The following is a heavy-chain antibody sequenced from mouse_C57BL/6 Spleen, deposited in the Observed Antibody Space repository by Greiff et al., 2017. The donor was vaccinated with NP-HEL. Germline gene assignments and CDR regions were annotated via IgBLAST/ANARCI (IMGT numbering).Heavy chain of an antibody. CDR1: GFTFSDYY. V-gene: IGHV5-16*01. D-gene: IGHD1-1*01. Sequence: EVKLMESEGGLVQPGSSMKLSCTASGFTFSDYYMAWVRQVPEKGLEWVANINYDGSSTYYLDSLKSRFIISRDNAKNILYLQMSSLKSEDTATYYCAREGVFYYGSSYSHWYFDVWGTGTTVTVSS. J-gene: IGHJ1*03. CDR2: INYDGSST. CDR3: AREGVFYYGSSYSHWYFDV.